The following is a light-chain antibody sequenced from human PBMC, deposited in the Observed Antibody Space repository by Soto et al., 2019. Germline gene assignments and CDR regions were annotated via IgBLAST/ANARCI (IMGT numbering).Light chain of an antibody. CDR1: QSIIKW. CDR2: GAS. CDR3: QKYNSYDVWW. Sequence: DIQMTQSPSTLSASVGDRVTITCRASQSIIKWLAWYQQKPGKAPKLLIYGASSLEKGVPSRFSGSGSGTEFTLTVSILQPDDFATYYLQKYNSYDVWWFGQGTKVDIK. J-gene: IGKJ1*01. V-gene: IGKV1-5*01.